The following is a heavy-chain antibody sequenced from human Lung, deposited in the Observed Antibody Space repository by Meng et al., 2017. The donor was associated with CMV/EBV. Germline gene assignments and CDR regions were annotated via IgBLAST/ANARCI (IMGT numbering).Heavy chain of an antibody. V-gene: IGHV3-30*04. J-gene: IGHJ5*02. CDR3: ARDRGSGWYEGMMGDCWVDP. Sequence: SCAASGFTFSSYAMHWVRQAPGKGLEWVAVISYDGSNKYYADSVKGRFTISRDNSKNTLYLQMNSLRAEDTAVYYCARDRGSGWYEGMMGDCWVDPWGQGTLVTVSS. D-gene: IGHD6-19*01. CDR1: GFTFSSYA. CDR2: ISYDGSNK.